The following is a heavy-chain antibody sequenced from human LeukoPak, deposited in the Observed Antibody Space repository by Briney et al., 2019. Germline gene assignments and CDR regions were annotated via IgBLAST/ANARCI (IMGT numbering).Heavy chain of an antibody. CDR2: IIPIFGIA. CDR1: GGTFISYA. J-gene: IGHJ6*02. V-gene: IGHV1-69*04. Sequence: GASVKVSCKASGGTFISYAISWVRQAPGQGLEWMGRIIPIFGIANYAQKFQGRVTITADKSTSTAYMELSSLRSEDTAVYYCARATTTGYYYGMDVWGQGTTVTVSS. D-gene: IGHD1-1*01. CDR3: ARATTTGYYYGMDV.